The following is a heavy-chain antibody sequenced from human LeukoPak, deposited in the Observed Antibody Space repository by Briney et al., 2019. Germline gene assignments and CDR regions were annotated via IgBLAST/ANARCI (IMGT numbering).Heavy chain of an antibody. V-gene: IGHV3-53*01. CDR3: ARDRGERWQQFYEAFDI. Sequence: PGGSLRLSCAASGFTVSSNYMSWVRPAPGKGLEWVSVIYSGGTTYYADSVKGRFTISRDNSKNTLYLLMNSLRAEDTAVYYCARDRGERWQQFYEAFDIWGQGTMVTVSS. J-gene: IGHJ3*02. CDR2: IYSGGTT. CDR1: GFTVSSNY. D-gene: IGHD5-24*01.